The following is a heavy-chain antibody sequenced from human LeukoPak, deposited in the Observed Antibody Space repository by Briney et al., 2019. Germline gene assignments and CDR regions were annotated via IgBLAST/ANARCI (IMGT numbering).Heavy chain of an antibody. Sequence: KASETLSLTCTVSGGSISSSSYYWGWIRQPPGKGLGWIGSIYYSGSTYYNPSLKSRATISVDTSKNQFSLKLSSVTAADTAVYYCARQLMITFGGVIVSGFDYWGQGTLVTVSS. V-gene: IGHV4-39*01. CDR3: ARQLMITFGGVIVSGFDY. CDR2: IYYSGST. CDR1: GGSISSSSYY. J-gene: IGHJ4*02. D-gene: IGHD3-16*02.